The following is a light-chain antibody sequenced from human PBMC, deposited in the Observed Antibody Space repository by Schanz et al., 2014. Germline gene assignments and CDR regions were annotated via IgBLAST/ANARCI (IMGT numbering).Light chain of an antibody. J-gene: IGLJ2*01. CDR1: SSDVGAYTY. CDR3: GTWHTTLSSGV. CDR2: DND. V-gene: IGLV1-51*01. Sequence: QSALTQPRSVSGSPGQSVTISCTGTSSDVGAYTYVSWYQQPPGKAPKLLIYDNDKRPSGIPDRFSGSKSGTSATLAITGLQTGDEADYYCGTWHTTLSSGVFGGGTKLTVL.